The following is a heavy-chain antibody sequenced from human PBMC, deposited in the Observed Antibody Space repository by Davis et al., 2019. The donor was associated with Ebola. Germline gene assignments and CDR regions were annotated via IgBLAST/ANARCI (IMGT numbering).Heavy chain of an antibody. CDR3: ARLGLGD. Sequence: ASVKVSCKAPGYTFTTYAVHWVRQATGQGLEWMGWMNPNSGNTGYAQKFQGRVTMTRNTSIRTAYMELSSLRSEDTAVYYCARLGLGDWGQGTLVTVSS. D-gene: IGHD3-16*01. V-gene: IGHV1-8*01. J-gene: IGHJ1*01. CDR2: MNPNSGNT. CDR1: GYTFTTYA.